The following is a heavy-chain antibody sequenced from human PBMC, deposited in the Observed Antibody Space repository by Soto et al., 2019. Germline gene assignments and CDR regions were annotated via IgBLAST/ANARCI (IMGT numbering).Heavy chain of an antibody. D-gene: IGHD5-12*01. J-gene: IGHJ4*02. Sequence: KPSETLSLTCTVSGGSINTFYWSWVRQPAGKGLEWIGRIFSSGSTSFNPSLESRVAMSVDTSKNHFSLNLSSVTAADMAVYYCARAGSYSAYNFAHGIQLWSFDFWGKGALVTVSS. CDR2: IFSSGST. CDR1: GGSINTFY. CDR3: ARAGSYSAYNFAHGIQLWSFDF. V-gene: IGHV4-4*07.